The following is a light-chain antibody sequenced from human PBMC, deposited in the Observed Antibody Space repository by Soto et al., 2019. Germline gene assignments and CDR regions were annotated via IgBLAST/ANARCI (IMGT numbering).Light chain of an antibody. CDR3: QQRSNWTPIT. J-gene: IGKJ5*01. V-gene: IGKV3-11*01. CDR2: GAS. CDR1: QSLSAF. Sequence: EIGLTHSPCTLSLYPGERATLSCRASQSLSAFLAWYQQQPGQAPRLLIYGASTRATGIPARFSGSGSGTDFTLTISSLEPEDFAVYYCQQRSNWTPITFGQGTRLEIK.